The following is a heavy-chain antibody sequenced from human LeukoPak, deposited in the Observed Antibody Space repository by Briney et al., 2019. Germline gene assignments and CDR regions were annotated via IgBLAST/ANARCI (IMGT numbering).Heavy chain of an antibody. CDR1: GYTFTGYY. CDR3: ARRLITADGYDY. J-gene: IGHJ4*02. V-gene: IGHV1-2*02. D-gene: IGHD6-13*01. CDR2: INPNSGGT. Sequence: ASVKVSCKASGYTFTGYYMHWVRQAPGQGLEWMGWINPNSGGTNHAQKFQGRVTMTRDTSISTAYMELSRLRSDDTAVYYCARRLITADGYDYWGQGTLVTVSS.